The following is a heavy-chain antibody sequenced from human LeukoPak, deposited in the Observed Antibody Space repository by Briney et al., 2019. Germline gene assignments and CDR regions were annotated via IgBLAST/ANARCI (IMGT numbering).Heavy chain of an antibody. V-gene: IGHV3-64D*06. CDR2: ISSNRDNT. CDR3: VRGTGY. Sequence: GGSLRLSCSVSGFTFSTCVMHWVRQAPGKGREYGSAISSNRDNTYYADSVKGRFTISRDNSKNALYHQMRSLRADDTAVYYRVRGTGYWGQGTLVTVSS. J-gene: IGHJ4*02. CDR1: GFTFSTCV. D-gene: IGHD6-6*01.